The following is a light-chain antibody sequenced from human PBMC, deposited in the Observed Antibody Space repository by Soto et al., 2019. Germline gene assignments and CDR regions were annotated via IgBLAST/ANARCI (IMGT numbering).Light chain of an antibody. J-gene: IGKJ1*01. V-gene: IGKV3-11*01. CDR2: GAS. Sequence: EIVLTQSPATLSLSPGERATLSCRASQSVSNYLAWYQHKPGQAPRLLIHGASNRATGVPARFSGSGSGTDFTLTISSLEPEDFANYYCHQRFNWPRTFGQGTKVEIK. CDR3: HQRFNWPRT. CDR1: QSVSNY.